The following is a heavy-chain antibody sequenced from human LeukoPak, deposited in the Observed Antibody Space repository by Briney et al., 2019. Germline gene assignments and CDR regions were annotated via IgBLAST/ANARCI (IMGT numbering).Heavy chain of an antibody. Sequence: SETLSLTCTVSGRSISSSPYYWGWLPQPPGKGLEWIGSIYYSETTHYNPSLESRVTISVDTSKNQFSLKLASVTAADTAIYYCAKGAGGFSYYNWFDPWGQGTLVTVSS. CDR2: IYYSETT. CDR1: GRSISSSPYY. CDR3: AKGAGGFSYYNWFDP. J-gene: IGHJ5*02. V-gene: IGHV4-39*07. D-gene: IGHD5-18*01.